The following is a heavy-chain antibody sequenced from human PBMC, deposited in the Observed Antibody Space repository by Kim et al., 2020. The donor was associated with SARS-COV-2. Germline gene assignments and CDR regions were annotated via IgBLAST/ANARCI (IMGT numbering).Heavy chain of an antibody. CDR3: ARTSLYDSGAYEDY. Sequence: GGSLRLSCAXXGXXFXTYWMTWVRQVPGKGLEWVANIGQDGSRKNYVDSVKGRFTISRDNAKNALYMQMNNLGAEDTAVFYCARTSLYDSGAYEDYWGQGTLVTVSS. CDR1: GXXFXTYW. V-gene: IGHV3-7*01. D-gene: IGHD3-22*01. CDR2: IGQDGSRK. J-gene: IGHJ4*02.